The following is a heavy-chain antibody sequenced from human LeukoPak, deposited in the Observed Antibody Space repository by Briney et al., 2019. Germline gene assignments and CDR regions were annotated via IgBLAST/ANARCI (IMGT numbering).Heavy chain of an antibody. D-gene: IGHD4-23*01. J-gene: IGHJ5*02. Sequence: SETLSLTCTVSGGSISSYYWSWIRQPPGKGLEWIGYIYYSGSTNYNPSLKSRVTISVDTSKNQFSLKLSSVTAADTAVYYCARSSDYGGDNWFDPWGQGTLVTVSS. V-gene: IGHV4-59*01. CDR1: GGSISSYY. CDR2: IYYSGST. CDR3: ARSSDYGGDNWFDP.